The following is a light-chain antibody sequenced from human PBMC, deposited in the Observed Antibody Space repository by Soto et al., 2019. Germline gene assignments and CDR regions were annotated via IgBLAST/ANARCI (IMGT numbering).Light chain of an antibody. V-gene: IGLV1-40*01. CDR3: QSYDSSLSGSSV. CDR1: SSNIGAGYD. CDR2: GNS. Sequence: QSVLTQPPSVSGAPGQRVTISCTGSSSNIGAGYDVHWYQQLPGTAPKLLIYGNSNRPSGVPDRFSGSKSGTSASLAITGLPAEDDADDYGQSYDSSLSGSSVFGGGTKLTVL. J-gene: IGLJ2*01.